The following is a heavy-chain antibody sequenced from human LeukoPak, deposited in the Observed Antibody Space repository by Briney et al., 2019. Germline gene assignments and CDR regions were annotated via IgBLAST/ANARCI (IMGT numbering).Heavy chain of an antibody. J-gene: IGHJ4*02. D-gene: IGHD2-15*01. CDR2: IKQDGSEK. CDR1: GFTFDNYW. Sequence: GGSLRLSCEASGFTFDNYWMSWVRQAPGKGLEWVANIKQDGSEKYYVDSVKGRFTISRDNAKNSLFLQMNSLGAEDTAVYYCARDRCSGGSCYANDYWGQGTLVTVSS. CDR3: ARDRCSGGSCYANDY. V-gene: IGHV3-7*01.